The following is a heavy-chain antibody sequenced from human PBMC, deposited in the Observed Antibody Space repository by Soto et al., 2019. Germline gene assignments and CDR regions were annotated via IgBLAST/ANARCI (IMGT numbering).Heavy chain of an antibody. D-gene: IGHD1-1*01. CDR2: IIPLFAIP. Sequence: QVQLVQSGAEVKKPGSSVKVSCKASGVTFSSYAISWVRQAPGQGPEWMGGIIPLFAIPNYAQKFQDRVTITADESTSTAYMELSSLRSEDTAVYYCARGRDGRSPKKYYFDYWGQGTLVTVSS. J-gene: IGHJ4*02. CDR3: ARGRDGRSPKKYYFDY. CDR1: GVTFSSYA. V-gene: IGHV1-69*01.